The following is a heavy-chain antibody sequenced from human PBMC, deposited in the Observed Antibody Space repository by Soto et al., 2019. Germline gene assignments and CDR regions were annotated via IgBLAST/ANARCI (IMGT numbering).Heavy chain of an antibody. CDR3: ARIELGFYYYGMDV. D-gene: IGHD2-8*02. J-gene: IGHJ6*02. V-gene: IGHV4-59*01. CDR1: GGSISSYY. CDR2: IYYCGST. Sequence: QVQLQESGPGLVKPSETLSLTCTVSGGSISSYYWSWIRQPPGKGLEWIRYIYYCGSTNYNPSLKSRVRISVDTSKNPFSMKLSSVTAADTAVYYCARIELGFYYYGMDVWGQGTTVTVSS.